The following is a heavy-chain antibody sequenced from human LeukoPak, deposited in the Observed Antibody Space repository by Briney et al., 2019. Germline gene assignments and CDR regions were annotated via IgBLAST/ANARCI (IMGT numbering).Heavy chain of an antibody. V-gene: IGHV4-38-2*02. CDR1: GYSISSGHY. Sequence: SETLSLTCTVSGYSISSGHYWGWIRQPPGKGLEWIGNIYHSGSTYYNPSLKSRVTISVDTSKNQFSLKLSSVTAADTAVYYCARIVVVPAAIGFYYYMDVWGKGTTVTISS. D-gene: IGHD2-2*02. J-gene: IGHJ6*03. CDR3: ARIVVVPAAIGFYYYMDV. CDR2: IYHSGST.